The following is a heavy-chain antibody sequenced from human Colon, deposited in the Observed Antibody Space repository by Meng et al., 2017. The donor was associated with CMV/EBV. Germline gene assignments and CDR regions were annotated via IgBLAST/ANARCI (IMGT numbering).Heavy chain of an antibody. V-gene: IGHV1-18*01. D-gene: IGHD2-21*02. CDR2: GSAKNDET. Sequence: AFGYMFAIDGSTGVRQAPGQGLGWMGWGSAKNDETRYGQNFQGRVTVTRNTSTDKANMELRSLRSDDSAVYYCASAGAEVTRSFDHWGQGTLVTVSS. CDR1: GYMFAIDG. CDR3: ASAGAEVTRSFDH. J-gene: IGHJ4*02.